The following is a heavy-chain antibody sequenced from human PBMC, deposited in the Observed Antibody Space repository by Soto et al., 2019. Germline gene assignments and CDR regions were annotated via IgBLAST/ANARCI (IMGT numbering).Heavy chain of an antibody. J-gene: IGHJ4*02. Sequence: SETLSLTCTVSGGSISSYYWSWIRQPPGKGLEWIGYIYYSGSTNYNPSLKSRVTISVHTSKNQFSLKLSSVTAADTAVYYCARVAYCGGDCYPYYFDYWGERTLVTVSS. CDR2: IYYSGST. CDR1: GGSISSYY. D-gene: IGHD2-21*02. CDR3: ARVAYCGGDCYPYYFDY. V-gene: IGHV4-59*01.